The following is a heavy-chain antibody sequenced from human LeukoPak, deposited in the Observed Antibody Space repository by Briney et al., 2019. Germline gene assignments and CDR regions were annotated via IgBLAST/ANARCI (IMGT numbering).Heavy chain of an antibody. CDR3: ARRPRDTGYLDP. J-gene: IGHJ5*02. CDR2: INPNSGGT. Sequence: ASVKVSCKASGYTFTGYYMDWVRQAPGQGLEWMGWINPNSGGTNYAQKFQGRVTMTRDTSISTAYMELSRLRSDDTAVYYCARRPRDTGYLDPWGQGTLVTVSS. CDR1: GYTFTGYY. V-gene: IGHV1-2*02. D-gene: IGHD5-12*01.